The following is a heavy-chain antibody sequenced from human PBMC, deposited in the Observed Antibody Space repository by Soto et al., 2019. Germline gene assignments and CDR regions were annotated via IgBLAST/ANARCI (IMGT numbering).Heavy chain of an antibody. CDR2: INHSGST. J-gene: IGHJ6*02. D-gene: IGHD6-13*01. CDR3: ARSYSSSWIYYYYGMDV. Sequence: PSETLSLTGAVYVGSFSGYYWSWIRQPPGKGLEWIGEINHSGSTNYNPSLKSRVTISVDTSKNQFSLKLSSVTAADTAVYYCARSYSSSWIYYYYGMDVWGQGTTVTVSS. V-gene: IGHV4-34*01. CDR1: VGSFSGYY.